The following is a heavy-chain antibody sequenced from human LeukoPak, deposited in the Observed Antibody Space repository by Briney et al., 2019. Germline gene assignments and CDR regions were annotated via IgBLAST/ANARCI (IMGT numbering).Heavy chain of an antibody. V-gene: IGHV4-34*01. CDR3: ARRRIFYYGSGSSNWFDP. D-gene: IGHD3-10*01. Sequence: SETLSLTCAVYGGSFSGYYWSWIRQPPGKGLEWIGEINHSGNTNYNPSLKSRVTILVDTSKNQFSLKLSSVTAADTAVYYCARRRIFYYGSGSSNWFDPWGQGTLVTVSS. CDR1: GGSFSGYY. J-gene: IGHJ5*02. CDR2: INHSGNT.